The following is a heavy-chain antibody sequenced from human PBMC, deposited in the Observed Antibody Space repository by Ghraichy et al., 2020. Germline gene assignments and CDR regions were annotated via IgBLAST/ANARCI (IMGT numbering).Heavy chain of an antibody. V-gene: IGHV3-7*01. D-gene: IGHD3-3*01. CDR1: GFTFSSYW. CDR3: ARGKWGFDFWSGYPNWYFDL. Sequence: GSLRLSCAASGFTFSSYWMSWVRQAPGKGLEWVANIKQDGSEKYYVDSVKGRFTISRDNAKNSLYLQMNSLRAEDTAVYNCARGKWGFDFWSGYPNWYFDLWGRGTLVTVSS. CDR2: IKQDGSEK. J-gene: IGHJ2*01.